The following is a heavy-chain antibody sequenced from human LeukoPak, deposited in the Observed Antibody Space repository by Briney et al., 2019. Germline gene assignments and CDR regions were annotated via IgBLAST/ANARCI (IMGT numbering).Heavy chain of an antibody. CDR1: GGSLSHYY. D-gene: IGHD6-6*01. V-gene: IGHV4-59*01. Sequence: PSETLSLTCTVSGGSLSHYYWNWIRQPPGKGLEWIGYIYYSGSTSYNPSLKSRVTLSVDTSKNQFSLKLNSVTAADTAVYYCARDRPWATRGLDYWGQGTLVTVSS. J-gene: IGHJ4*02. CDR2: IYYSGST. CDR3: ARDRPWATRGLDY.